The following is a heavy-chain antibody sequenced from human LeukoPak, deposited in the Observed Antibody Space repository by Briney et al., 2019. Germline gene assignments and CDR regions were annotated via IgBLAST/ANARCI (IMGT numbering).Heavy chain of an antibody. CDR2: IYYSGST. V-gene: IGHV4-59*01. J-gene: IGHJ5*02. D-gene: IGHD6-13*01. CDR3: ARWVAAAGPTGYWFDP. CDR1: GGSISSYY. Sequence: PSETLSVTCTVSGGSISSYYWSWIRQPPGKGLEWIGDIYYSGSTNYNPSLKSRVTISVDTSKNQFSLKLSSVTAADTAVYYCARWVAAAGPTGYWFDPWGQGTLVTVSS.